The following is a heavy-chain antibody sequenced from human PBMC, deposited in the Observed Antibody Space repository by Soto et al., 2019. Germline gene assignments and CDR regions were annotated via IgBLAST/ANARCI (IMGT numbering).Heavy chain of an antibody. J-gene: IGHJ6*02. CDR2: VYHTGST. CDR3: ARDRIVTKPPAPYYLYYGVDV. Sequence: TLSLTCGVSNFSISSAYYWAWIRQPPGKGLEWIASVYHTGSTYFNPSLKSRVTISVDTSKNQFSLRLRSVTAADTAMYYCARDRIVTKPPAPYYLYYGVDVWGQGTTVTVSS. CDR1: NFSISSAYY. D-gene: IGHD3-22*01. V-gene: IGHV4-38-2*02.